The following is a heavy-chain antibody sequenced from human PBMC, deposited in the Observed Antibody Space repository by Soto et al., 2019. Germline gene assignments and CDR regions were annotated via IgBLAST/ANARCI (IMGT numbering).Heavy chain of an antibody. CDR1: GFTFNSYA. CDR3: ATEDLEMNYFDY. CDR2: ISGSGDST. V-gene: IGHV3-23*01. D-gene: IGHD1-1*01. Sequence: EVQLLESGGGLVQPGGSLRLSCAASGFTFNSYAMRWVRQATGMGLEWVSAISGSGDSTSYADPVKGRVTISRDKSKNTRYLQMNSLRAEDTDVYYCATEDLEMNYFDYWGQGTLGTVSS. J-gene: IGHJ4*02.